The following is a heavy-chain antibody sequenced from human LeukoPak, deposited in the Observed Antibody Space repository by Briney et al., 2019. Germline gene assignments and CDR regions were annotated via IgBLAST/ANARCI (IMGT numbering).Heavy chain of an antibody. V-gene: IGHV3-64D*06. CDR2: ISSNGGST. CDR1: GFTFSSYT. Sequence: PGGSLRLSCSASGFTFSSYTMRWVRQAPGKGLEYVSAISSNGGSTYYADSVKGRFTISRDNSKSTLYLQMSSLRAEDTAVYYCVKGRVPAAVWWFDPWGQGTLVTVSS. D-gene: IGHD2-2*01. J-gene: IGHJ5*02. CDR3: VKGRVPAAVWWFDP.